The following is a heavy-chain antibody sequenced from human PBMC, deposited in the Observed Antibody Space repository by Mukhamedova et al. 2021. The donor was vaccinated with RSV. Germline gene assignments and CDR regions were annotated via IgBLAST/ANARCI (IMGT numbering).Heavy chain of an antibody. D-gene: IGHD3-9*01. CDR1: GSYY. CDR3: ARGPYYDILTGYYEEGDFDY. CDR2: IYYSGST. V-gene: IGHV4-61*01. Sequence: GSYYWSWIRQPPGKGLEWIGYIYYSGSTNYNPSLKSRVTISVDTSKNQFSLKLSPVTAADTAVYYCARGPYYDILTGYYEEGDFDY. J-gene: IGHJ4*01.